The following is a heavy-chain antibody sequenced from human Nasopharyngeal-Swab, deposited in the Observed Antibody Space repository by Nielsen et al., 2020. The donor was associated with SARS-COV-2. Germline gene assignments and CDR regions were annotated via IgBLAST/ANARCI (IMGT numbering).Heavy chain of an antibody. D-gene: IGHD5-24*01. CDR2: LYGNGST. CDR3: AKDVKGDGYSLCDV. CDR1: GFTVSSNH. V-gene: IGHV3-53*01. Sequence: GESLKISCAASGFTVSSNHMNWVRQAPGKGLELVSVLYGNGSTSYADSVKGRFTISRDSSKNTLYLQMKGLIAGDTAVYFCAKDVKGDGYSLCDVWGQGTMVTVSS. J-gene: IGHJ3*01.